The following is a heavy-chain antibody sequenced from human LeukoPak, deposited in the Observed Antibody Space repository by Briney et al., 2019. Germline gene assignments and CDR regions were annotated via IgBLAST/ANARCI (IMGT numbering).Heavy chain of an antibody. V-gene: IGHV3-7*01. CDR1: GFTFSTFW. CDR2: IKSDGSEK. J-gene: IGHJ4*02. Sequence: GGSLRLSCAASGFTFSTFWMSWVRQAPGKGLEWVANIKSDGSEKYYVDSMKGRFTVSRDNAKNSLYLQMDSLRAEDTAVYYCARGGTFVSGYWGQGTLVTVSS. CDR3: ARGGTFVSGY. D-gene: IGHD1-1*01.